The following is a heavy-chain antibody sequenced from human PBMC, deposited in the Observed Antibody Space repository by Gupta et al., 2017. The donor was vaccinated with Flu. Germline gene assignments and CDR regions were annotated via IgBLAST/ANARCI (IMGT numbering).Heavy chain of an antibody. V-gene: IGHV1-69*06. D-gene: IGHD6-13*01. CDR2: IIPIFGTP. CDR3: ARTGIAASGSSLYGMDV. Sequence: QVQLVQSGAEVKKPGSSVKVSCTASGGTSSTYIISWVRQAPGQGLEWMGGIIPIFGTPFYTQKFQGRVTITADKSSSTAYMEVNSLQSEDTAVYYCARTGIAASGSSLYGMDVWGQGTTVSVSS. CDR1: GGTSSTYI. J-gene: IGHJ6*01.